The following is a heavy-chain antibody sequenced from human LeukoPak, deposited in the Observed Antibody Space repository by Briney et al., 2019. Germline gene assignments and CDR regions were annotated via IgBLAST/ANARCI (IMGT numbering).Heavy chain of an antibody. CDR1: GFTFSSYA. V-gene: IGHV3-30*04. CDR3: ARGTYGSGSYYYTSNLDY. CDR2: ISYDGSNK. D-gene: IGHD3-10*01. Sequence: GGSLRLSSAASGFTFSSYAMHWVRQAPGKGLEWVAVISYDGSNKYYADSVKGRFTISRDNSKDTLYLQMNSLRAEDTAVYYCARGTYGSGSYYYTSNLDYWGQGTLVTVSS. J-gene: IGHJ4*02.